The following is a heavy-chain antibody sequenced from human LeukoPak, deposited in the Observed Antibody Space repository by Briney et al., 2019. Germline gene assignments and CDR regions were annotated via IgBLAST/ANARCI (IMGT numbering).Heavy chain of an antibody. CDR1: GFTFSSYS. CDR2: ISSSSSYI. Sequence: PGGSLRLSCAASGFTFSSYSMNWVREAPGTGLKWVSSISSSSSYIYYADSVKGRFTISRDNAKNSLYLQMNSLRAEDTAVYYCAKDRCSNGIGCLYYYMDVWGKGTTVTISS. V-gene: IGHV3-21*01. J-gene: IGHJ6*03. CDR3: AKDRCSNGIGCLYYYMDV. D-gene: IGHD2-8*01.